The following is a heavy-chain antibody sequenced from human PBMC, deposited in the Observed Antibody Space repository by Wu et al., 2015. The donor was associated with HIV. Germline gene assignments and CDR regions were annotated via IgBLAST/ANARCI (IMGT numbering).Heavy chain of an antibody. Sequence: QVQLVQSGTEVKKPGASVKVSCKASGYTFTGYGFSWVRQAPGQGLEWMGWISAYDGHTNYTQKLQGRVTMTTDTSTSTAYMELRSLRSDDTAVYYCARDIRGLGITGTTRGRWFDPWGQGTLVTVSS. CDR1: GYTFTGYG. CDR2: ISAYDGHT. J-gene: IGHJ5*02. CDR3: ARDIRGLGITGTTRGRWFDP. V-gene: IGHV1-18*01. D-gene: IGHD1-7*01.